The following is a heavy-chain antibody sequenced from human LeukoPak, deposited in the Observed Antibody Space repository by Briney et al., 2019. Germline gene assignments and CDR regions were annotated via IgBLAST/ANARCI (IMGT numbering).Heavy chain of an antibody. CDR2: INHSGST. J-gene: IGHJ4*02. V-gene: IGHV4-34*01. D-gene: IGHD3-22*01. CDR1: GGSLSDYY. CDR3: GSRLRDSCGYYSGFDY. Sequence: SETLSLTCTVYGGSLSDYYWSWIRQPPGKRLECIGEINHSGSTNYNPSLKSRVTISVDTSKNQFSLKLRSVTATDTAVYYCGSRLRDSCGYYSGFDYWGQGTLVTVSS.